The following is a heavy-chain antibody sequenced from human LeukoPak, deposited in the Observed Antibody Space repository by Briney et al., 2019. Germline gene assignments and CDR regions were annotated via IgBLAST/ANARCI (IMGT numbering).Heavy chain of an antibody. Sequence: ASVKVSCKASGYTFTGYYMHWVRQAPGQGLEWMGWINPNSGGTNYAQKFQGRVTMTRDTSISTAYMELSRLRSGDTAVYYCAREAVSGWYVHYWGQGTLVTVSS. CDR2: INPNSGGT. CDR1: GYTFTGYY. J-gene: IGHJ4*02. CDR3: AREAVSGWYVHY. V-gene: IGHV1-2*02. D-gene: IGHD6-19*01.